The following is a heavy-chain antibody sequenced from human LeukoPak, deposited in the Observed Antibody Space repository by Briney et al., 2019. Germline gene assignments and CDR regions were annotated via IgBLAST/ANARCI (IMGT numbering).Heavy chain of an antibody. J-gene: IGHJ4*02. CDR3: ARHRTASDN. D-gene: IGHD3-16*02. CDR2: ISSSGSTI. Sequence: PGGSLRLSCAASGFTFSSYEMNWVRQAPGKGLEWVSYISSSGSTIYYADSVKGRFTISRDNAKNSLFLQMTSLRAEDTAVYYCARHRTASDNWGQGTLVTVSS. V-gene: IGHV3-48*03. CDR1: GFTFSSYE.